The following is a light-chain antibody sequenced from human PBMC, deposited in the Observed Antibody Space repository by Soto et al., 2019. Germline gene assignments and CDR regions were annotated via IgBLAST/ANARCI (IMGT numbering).Light chain of an antibody. Sequence: QSVLTQPPSVSGAPGQRLTISSTRSSSNIGEGYDVHWYHHLPRTAPKHRIFVNNSRPSGVPDRFSGSKSGTSASLDITGLQAADEADYYCQSYDSSLSAWVFGGGTKVTVL. CDR1: SSNIGEGYD. J-gene: IGLJ3*02. V-gene: IGLV1-40*01. CDR3: QSYDSSLSAWV. CDR2: VNN.